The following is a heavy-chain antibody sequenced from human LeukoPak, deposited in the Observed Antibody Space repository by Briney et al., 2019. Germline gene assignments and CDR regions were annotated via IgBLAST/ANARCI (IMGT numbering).Heavy chain of an antibody. D-gene: IGHD3-22*01. CDR1: GGSMSSYY. CDR2: IYYSGST. J-gene: IGHJ2*01. CDR3: ARGSFDSSGRPYFDL. V-gene: IGHV4-59*01. Sequence: SETLSLTCTVSGGSMSSYYWSWIRQPPGKHLEWIGYIYYSGSTNYNPSLESRVTISVDTSKNQFSLKLSSVTAADTAVYYCARGSFDSSGRPYFDLWGRGTLVTVSS.